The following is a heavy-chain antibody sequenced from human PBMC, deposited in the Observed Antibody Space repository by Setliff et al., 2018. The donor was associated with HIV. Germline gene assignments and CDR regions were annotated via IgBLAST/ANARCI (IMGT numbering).Heavy chain of an antibody. D-gene: IGHD3-22*01. Sequence: SSETLSLPCTVPSGSISGDTWWSWVRQPPGKGLEWIGEIYHRGSTNYNPSLKSRVTISVDKSKNQFSLKLTSVTAADTAVYYCAVRRYYDSTGYYDYWGQGTLVTVSS. CDR3: AVRRYYDSTGYYDY. V-gene: IGHV4-4*02. CDR2: IYHRGST. J-gene: IGHJ4*02. CDR1: SGSISGDTW.